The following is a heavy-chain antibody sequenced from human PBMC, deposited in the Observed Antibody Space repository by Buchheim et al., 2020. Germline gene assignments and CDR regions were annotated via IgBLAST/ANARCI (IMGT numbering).Heavy chain of an antibody. Sequence: QLQLQESGPGLVKPSETLSLTCTVSGGSISSSSYYWGWIRQPPGKGLEWIGSIYYSGSTYYNPSLKSRVTISVDTSKNQFSLKLSYVTAADTAVYYCARVYSPSYYDFWSGYSKHFDYWGQGTL. V-gene: IGHV4-39*01. CDR2: IYYSGST. J-gene: IGHJ4*02. CDR1: GGSISSSSYY. D-gene: IGHD3-3*01. CDR3: ARVYSPSYYDFWSGYSKHFDY.